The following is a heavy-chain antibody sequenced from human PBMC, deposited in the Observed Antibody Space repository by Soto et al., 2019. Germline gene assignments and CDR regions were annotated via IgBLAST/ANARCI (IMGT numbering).Heavy chain of an antibody. J-gene: IGHJ4*02. CDR3: ARLGWELLSGRRYFDY. Sequence: QVLLVQSGSEVKKPGSSMKVSCQTSGYTFSDFALTWVRQVPDKGLEWLGWISPYTGKTNYAQRVHDRVALTTDTSTTTAYLELRSLTSDDTAVYYCARLGWELLSGRRYFDYWGQGTLVTVSS. D-gene: IGHD1-26*01. CDR1: GYTFSDFA. V-gene: IGHV1-18*04. CDR2: ISPYTGKT.